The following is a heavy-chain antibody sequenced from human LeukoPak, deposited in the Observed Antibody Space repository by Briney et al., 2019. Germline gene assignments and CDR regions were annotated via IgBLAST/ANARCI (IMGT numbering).Heavy chain of an antibody. D-gene: IGHD3-3*01. CDR3: ARERTISANWFDP. Sequence: ASVKVSCKASGYTFTGHYIHWVRQAPGQGLEWMGRIIPNSGGTKYAQKFQGRVTMTRDTSISTAYMELSRLRSDGTAVYYCARERTISANWFDPWGQGTLVTVSS. V-gene: IGHV1-2*06. J-gene: IGHJ5*02. CDR1: GYTFTGHY. CDR2: IIPNSGGT.